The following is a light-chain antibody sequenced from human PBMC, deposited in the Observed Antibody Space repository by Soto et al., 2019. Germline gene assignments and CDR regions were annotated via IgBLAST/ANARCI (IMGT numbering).Light chain of an antibody. Sequence: QSVLTQPASVSGSPGQSITISCTGTSSDVGGYNYVSWYQQHPGKAPKLMIYEVSNRPSGVSNRFSGSKSGNTASLTISGLQAEDEADYYCGTWDSRLSAVVFGGGTKVTVL. CDR3: GTWDSRLSAVV. J-gene: IGLJ2*01. V-gene: IGLV2-14*01. CDR2: EVS. CDR1: SSDVGGYNY.